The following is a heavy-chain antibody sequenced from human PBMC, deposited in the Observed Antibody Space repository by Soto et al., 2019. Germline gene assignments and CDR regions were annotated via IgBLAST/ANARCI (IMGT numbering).Heavy chain of an antibody. J-gene: IGHJ5*02. CDR1: GYTFTSYG. CDR2: ISAYNGNT. CDR3: ARDQEYYDSSGYYSHNWFDP. D-gene: IGHD3-22*01. V-gene: IGHV1-18*01. Sequence: ASVKVSCKASGYTFTSYGISWVRQAPGQGLEWMGWISAYNGNTNYAQKLQGRVTMTTDTSTSTAYMELRSLRSDDTAVYYCARDQEYYDSSGYYSHNWFDPWGQGTLVTVSS.